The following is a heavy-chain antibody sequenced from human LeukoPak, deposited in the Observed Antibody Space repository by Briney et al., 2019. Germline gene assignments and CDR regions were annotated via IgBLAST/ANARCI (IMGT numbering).Heavy chain of an antibody. CDR2: IVNTVGD. J-gene: IGHJ4*02. CDR3: ETGLGYYAHDPWYFFDS. V-gene: IGHV3-23*01. CDR1: GFTFSNFA. D-gene: IGHD2-15*01. Sequence: GGSLRLSCAASGFTFSNFAMGWVRQAPGKGLEWVSRIVNTVGDYYAESVEGRFTISRDNSKSTLYLQMNSLRDEDTALYYCETGLGYYAHDPWYFFDSWGQGTLVTVSS.